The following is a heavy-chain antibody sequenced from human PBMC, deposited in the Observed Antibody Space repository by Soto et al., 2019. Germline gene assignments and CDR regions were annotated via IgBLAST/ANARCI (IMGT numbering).Heavy chain of an antibody. CDR2: IYPGDSDT. D-gene: IGHD1-20*01. Sequence: EVPLVQSGAEVKKPGESLKISCKGSGYSFTSYSIGWVRQMPGKGLEWMGIIYPGDSDTRYSPSFQGQVTISADKSISTAYLQWSSLKASDTAMYYCASRGLITGTTGEAFDIWGQGTMVTVSS. V-gene: IGHV5-51*01. CDR1: GYSFTSYS. J-gene: IGHJ3*02. CDR3: ASRGLITGTTGEAFDI.